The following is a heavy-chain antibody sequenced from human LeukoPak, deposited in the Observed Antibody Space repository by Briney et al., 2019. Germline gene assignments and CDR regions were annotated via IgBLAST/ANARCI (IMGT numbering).Heavy chain of an antibody. D-gene: IGHD2-2*01. CDR2: IYHSGST. J-gene: IGHJ3*02. V-gene: IGHV4-59*04. CDR3: AGPDIVVVPAAWGAFDI. Sequence: NPSETLSLTCTVSGGSISSYYWSWIRQPPGKGLEWIGYIYHSGSTYYNPSLKSRVTISVDRSKNQFSLKLSSVTAADTAVYYCAGPDIVVVPAAWGAFDIWGQGTMVTVSS. CDR1: GGSISSYY.